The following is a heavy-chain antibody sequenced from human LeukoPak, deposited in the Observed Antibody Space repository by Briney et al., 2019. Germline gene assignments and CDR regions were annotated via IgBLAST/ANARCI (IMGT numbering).Heavy chain of an antibody. Sequence: GGSLRLSCAASGFTFSTYGMSWVRQAPGKGLEWVSSISDSGGSTYYADSVKGRFTISRDNSKNMLYLQMNSLRAEDTAVYYCAKAPRRTTVTTNYFDYWGQGTLVTVSS. CDR1: GFTFSTYG. CDR3: AKAPRRTTVTTNYFDY. J-gene: IGHJ4*02. V-gene: IGHV3-23*01. D-gene: IGHD4-17*01. CDR2: ISDSGGST.